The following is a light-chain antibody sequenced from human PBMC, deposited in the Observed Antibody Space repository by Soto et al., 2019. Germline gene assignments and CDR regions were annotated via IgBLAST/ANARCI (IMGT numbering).Light chain of an antibody. CDR3: CSYAGSYTYV. J-gene: IGLJ1*01. CDR1: SSDVGGYTS. V-gene: IGLV2-11*01. Sequence: QSVLTQPRSVSGSPGQSVPISCTGTSSDVGGYTSVSWYQHHPGKAPKLIIYDVSKRPSGVPDRFSGSKSGNTASLTISGLQAEDEAEYYCCSYAGSYTYVFGSGTKVTVL. CDR2: DVS.